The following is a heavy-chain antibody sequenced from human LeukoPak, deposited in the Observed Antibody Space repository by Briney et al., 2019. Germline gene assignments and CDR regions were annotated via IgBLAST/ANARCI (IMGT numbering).Heavy chain of an antibody. CDR1: GFRFDRYA. CDR3: AKVSSVLPNALDL. J-gene: IGHJ3*01. CDR2: ISYSGTSP. D-gene: IGHD4/OR15-4a*01. V-gene: IGHV3-23*01. Sequence: PGGSLRLSCAASGFRFDRYAMTWVRQAPGKGLEWVSAISYSGTSPYYGDSVKGRFTISRDNSKNTVYLQMNSLRDEDTALYYCAKVSSVLPNALDLWGQGTMVTVSS.